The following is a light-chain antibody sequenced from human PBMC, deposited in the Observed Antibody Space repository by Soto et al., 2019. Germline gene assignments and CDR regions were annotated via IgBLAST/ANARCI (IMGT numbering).Light chain of an antibody. V-gene: IGKV3-20*01. CDR1: QHVTTTY. CDR3: QQYDSSFT. Sequence: IVLTQSPATLSLSPGEKANLSCTASQHVTTTYIAWYQQKFGQAPRLLIYGASTRATGTPDRFTGGGFGTDFTLTISRVEPEDFAVYYCQQYDSSFTFGGGTKVDIK. CDR2: GAS. J-gene: IGKJ4*01.